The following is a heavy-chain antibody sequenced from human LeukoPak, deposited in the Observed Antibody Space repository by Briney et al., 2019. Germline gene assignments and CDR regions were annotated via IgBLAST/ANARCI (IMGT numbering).Heavy chain of an antibody. Sequence: PSETLSLTCTVSGGSISSYYWSWIRQPPGKGLEWIGYIYYSGSTNYNPSLKSRVTISVDTSKNQFSLKLSSVTAADTAVYYCARDHQWRSGSYSWFDPWGQGTLVTVSS. CDR1: GGSISSYY. V-gene: IGHV4-59*01. D-gene: IGHD1-26*01. CDR3: ARDHQWRSGSYSWFDP. J-gene: IGHJ5*02. CDR2: IYYSGST.